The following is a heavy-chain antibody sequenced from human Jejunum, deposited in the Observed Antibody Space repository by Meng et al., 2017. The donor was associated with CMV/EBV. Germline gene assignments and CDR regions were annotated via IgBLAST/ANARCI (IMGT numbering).Heavy chain of an antibody. Sequence: SIGSISPYYWSWIRQPPGKGLEWIGYIYYSGSTTYNPSLKSRVTISVDTSKNHFSLKLSSVTAADTAVYYCARGGDWNEGGRFDYWGQGTLVTVSS. V-gene: IGHV4-59*01. CDR2: IYYSGST. CDR3: ARGGDWNEGGRFDY. CDR1: IGSISPYY. J-gene: IGHJ4*02. D-gene: IGHD1-1*01.